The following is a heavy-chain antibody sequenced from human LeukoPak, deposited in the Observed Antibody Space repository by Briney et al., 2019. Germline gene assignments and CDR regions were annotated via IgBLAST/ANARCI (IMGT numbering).Heavy chain of an antibody. CDR3: ARAVGGGAFDI. J-gene: IGHJ3*02. CDR2: IYTSGST. CDR1: GGSISSGSYY. D-gene: IGHD1-26*01. V-gene: IGHV4-61*02. Sequence: SETLSLTCTVSGGSISSGSYYWSWIRQPAGKGLEWIGRIYTSGSTNYNPSLKSRVTISADTSKNQFSLKLSSVTAADTAVYYCARAVGGGAFDIWGQGTMVTVSS.